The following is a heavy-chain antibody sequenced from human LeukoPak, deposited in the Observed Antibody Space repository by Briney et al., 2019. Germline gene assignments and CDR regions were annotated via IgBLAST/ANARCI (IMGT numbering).Heavy chain of an antibody. V-gene: IGHV3-48*04. CDR1: GFTFSSYS. CDR3: ARIPAAWSYWYFDL. D-gene: IGHD2-2*01. J-gene: IGHJ2*01. Sequence: PGGSLRLSCAASGFTFSSYSMNWVRQAPGKGLEWVSYISSSSSTIYYADSVKGRFTISRDNAKNSLYLQMNSLRAEDTAVYYCARIPAAWSYWYFDLWGRGTLVTVSS. CDR2: ISSSSSTI.